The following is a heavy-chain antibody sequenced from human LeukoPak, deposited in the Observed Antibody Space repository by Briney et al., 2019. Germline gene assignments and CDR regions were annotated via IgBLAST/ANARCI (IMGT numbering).Heavy chain of an antibody. J-gene: IGHJ6*03. D-gene: IGHD3-10*01. Sequence: ASVKVSCKATGGTFSSYAISWVRQAPGQGLEWMGGIIPIFGTANYAQKFQGRVTITADESTSTAYMELSSLRSEDTAVYYCAREFTYYYGSGSSLYYMDVWGKGTTVTISS. V-gene: IGHV1-69*13. CDR2: IIPIFGTA. CDR1: GGTFSSYA. CDR3: AREFTYYYGSGSSLYYMDV.